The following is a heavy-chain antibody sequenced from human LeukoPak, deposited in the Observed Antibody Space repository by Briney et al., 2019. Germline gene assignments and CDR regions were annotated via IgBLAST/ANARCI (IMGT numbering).Heavy chain of an antibody. V-gene: IGHV3-33*06. CDR3: AKPTKVRYSSGWQYAYFDY. Sequence: GGSLRLSCAAAGFTFSSYGMHWVRQAPGKGLEWVAVIWDDGSNKYYEDSVKGRFTISRDNSKNTLYLQMNSLIAEDTAVYYCAKPTKVRYSSGWQYAYFDYWGQGTLVTVSS. CDR2: IWDDGSNK. D-gene: IGHD6-19*01. J-gene: IGHJ4*02. CDR1: GFTFSSYG.